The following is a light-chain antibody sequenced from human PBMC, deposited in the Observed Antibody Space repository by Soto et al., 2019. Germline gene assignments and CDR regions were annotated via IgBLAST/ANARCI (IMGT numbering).Light chain of an antibody. J-gene: IGLJ1*01. V-gene: IGLV2-18*02. CDR1: TSDFASHNS. CDR2: EVN. CDR3: SSYIAAITSHV. Sequence: QSALTQPPSVSGSPGQSVTISCTGSTSDFASHNSVSWYQQAPGTAPKLLIFEVNIRSSGVPDRFSESKSGNTAFLTISGLQPEDEADYYCSSYIAAITSHVFGTGTKVTVL.